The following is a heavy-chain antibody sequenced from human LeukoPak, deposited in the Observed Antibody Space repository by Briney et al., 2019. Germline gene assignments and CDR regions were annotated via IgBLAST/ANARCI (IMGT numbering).Heavy chain of an antibody. CDR3: ARDAFGELYDYYYYGMDV. V-gene: IGHV1-3*01. Sequence: ASVKVSCKASGYTFTGYAMHWVRQAPGQRLEWMGWINAGNGNTKYSQKFQGRVTITRDTSASTAYMELSSLRSEDTAVYYCARDAFGELYDYYYYGMDVWGKGTTVTVSS. CDR2: INAGNGNT. CDR1: GYTFTGYA. D-gene: IGHD3-10*01. J-gene: IGHJ6*04.